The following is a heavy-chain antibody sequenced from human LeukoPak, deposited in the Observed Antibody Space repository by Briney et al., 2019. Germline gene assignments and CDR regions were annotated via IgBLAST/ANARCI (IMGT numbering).Heavy chain of an antibody. V-gene: IGHV1-8*03. Sequence: GASVKVSCKASGYTFTSYDINWVRQATGQGLEWMGWMNPNSGNTGYAQKFQGRVTITRNTSISTAYMELSSLRSEDTAVYYCARTLIVGASNYFDYWGQGTLVTVSS. D-gene: IGHD1-26*01. CDR3: ARTLIVGASNYFDY. J-gene: IGHJ4*02. CDR1: GYTFTSYD. CDR2: MNPNSGNT.